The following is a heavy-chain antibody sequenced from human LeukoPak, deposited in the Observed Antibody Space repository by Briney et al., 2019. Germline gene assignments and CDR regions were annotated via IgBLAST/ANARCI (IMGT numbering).Heavy chain of an antibody. CDR1: GFTFIGFS. Sequence: GGSLRLSCAASGFTFIGFSMYWVRRAPGKGLECVSGISGNGGSTYYANYMKGRFTISRDNSKNTLYLQMGSLRGEDMAVYYCAKKIKALGDSTYYLDYWGQGTPVTGSS. D-gene: IGHD3-10*01. CDR3: AKKIKALGDSTYYLDY. CDR2: ISGNGGST. J-gene: IGHJ4*01. V-gene: IGHV3-64*01.